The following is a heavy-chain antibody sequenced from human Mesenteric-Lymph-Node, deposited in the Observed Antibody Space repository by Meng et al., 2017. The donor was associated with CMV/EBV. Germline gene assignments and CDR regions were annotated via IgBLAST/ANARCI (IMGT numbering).Heavy chain of an antibody. D-gene: IGHD2-15*01. Sequence: QLQLQQWGAGLLKPSETLSLTCAVYGGSFSGYYWSWIRQPPGKGLEWIGEINHSGVHNYNPSLKSRVTISLDRSKNQFSLKLSSVTAEDTAVYYCARGSDIPVNNYWGQGTLVTVSS. CDR3: ARGSDIPVNNY. CDR1: GGSFSGYY. CDR2: INHSGVH. J-gene: IGHJ4*02. V-gene: IGHV4-34*01.